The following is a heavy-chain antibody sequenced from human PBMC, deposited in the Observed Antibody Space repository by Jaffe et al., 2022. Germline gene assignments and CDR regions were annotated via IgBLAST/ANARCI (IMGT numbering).Heavy chain of an antibody. D-gene: IGHD3-10*01. J-gene: IGHJ6*03. CDR2: ISYDGSNK. CDR3: AKSRRVYYYGSGSYYNESVGVPRTNRERRGYYYYYMDV. Sequence: QVQLVESGGGVVQPGRSLRLSCAASGFTFSSYGMHWVRQAPGKGLEWVAVISYDGSNKYYADSVKGRFTISRDNSKNTLYLQMNSLRAEDTAVYYCAKSRRVYYYGSGSYYNESVGVPRTNRERRGYYYYYMDVWGKGTTVTVSS. CDR1: GFTFSSYG. V-gene: IGHV3-30*18.